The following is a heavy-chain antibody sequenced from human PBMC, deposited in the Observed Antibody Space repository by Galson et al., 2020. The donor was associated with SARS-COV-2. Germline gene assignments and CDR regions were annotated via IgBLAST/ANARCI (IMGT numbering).Heavy chain of an antibody. CDR2: ISGRGGST. D-gene: IGHD6-19*01. CDR1: GFTFSSYA. J-gene: IGHJ4*02. V-gene: IGHV3-23*01. Sequence: GGSLRLSCAASGFTFSSYAMSWVRQAPGKGLEWVSAISGRGGSTYYADSVKGRFTISRDNSKNTLYLQMNSLRAEDTAVYYCAKDSSDFRVAGTGVDYWGQETLVTVSS. CDR3: AKDSSDFRVAGTGVDY.